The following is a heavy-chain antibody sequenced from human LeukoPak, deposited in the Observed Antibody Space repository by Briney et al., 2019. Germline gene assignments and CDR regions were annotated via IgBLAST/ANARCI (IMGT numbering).Heavy chain of an antibody. J-gene: IGHJ4*02. CDR3: ARDYGYSGYFDY. Sequence: SVKVSCKASGGTFSSYAISWVRQAPGQGLEWMGRIIPILGIANYAQKFQGRVTITADKSTSTAYMELSSLRSEDTAVYYCARDYGYSGYFDYWGQGTLVTVSS. V-gene: IGHV1-69*04. D-gene: IGHD5-12*01. CDR2: IIPILGIA. CDR1: GGTFSSYA.